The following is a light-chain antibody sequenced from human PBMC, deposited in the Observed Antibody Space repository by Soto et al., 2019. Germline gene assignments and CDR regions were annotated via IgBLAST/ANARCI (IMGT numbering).Light chain of an antibody. CDR2: GAS. CDR3: QQYGSSLYT. CDR1: QIVSSSY. V-gene: IGKV3-20*01. J-gene: IGKJ2*01. Sequence: EIVLTQSPGTLSLSPGERATLSCRAIQIVSSSYLAWYQQKPGQAPRLLIYGASSRATGIPDRFSGSGSGTDFTLTISRLEPEDFAVYYCQQYGSSLYTFGQGTKLEIK.